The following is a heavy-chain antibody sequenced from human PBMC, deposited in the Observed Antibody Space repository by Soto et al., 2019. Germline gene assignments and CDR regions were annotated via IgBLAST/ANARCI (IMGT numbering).Heavy chain of an antibody. D-gene: IGHD2-8*02. J-gene: IGHJ4*02. Sequence: VQLLESGGGLVQPGGSLRLSCAASGFSFTNFAMSWVRQAPGKGLEWVSSISPGGGSTYYADSVKGRSTIPRDNSKRSLFLQMDSLRAEDTATYYGVVEDCSGGVCYNHYWGQVPLLTVSS. CDR1: GFSFTNFA. V-gene: IGHV3-23*01. CDR3: VVEDCSGGVCYNHY. CDR2: ISPGGGST.